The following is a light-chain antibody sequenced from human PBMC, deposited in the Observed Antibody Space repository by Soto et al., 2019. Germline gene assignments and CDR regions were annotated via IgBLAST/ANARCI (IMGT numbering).Light chain of an antibody. Sequence: QSVLTQPPSVSGAPGQRVTISCTGSSSNIGAGYDVHWYQQLPGTAPKLLIYGNNNRPSGVPDRFSGSKSGTSASLAITGLQAEDEADYYCHSYDSSPTGFYVFGTGTKVTVL. CDR3: HSYDSSPTGFYV. V-gene: IGLV1-40*01. CDR1: SSNIGAGYD. CDR2: GNN. J-gene: IGLJ1*01.